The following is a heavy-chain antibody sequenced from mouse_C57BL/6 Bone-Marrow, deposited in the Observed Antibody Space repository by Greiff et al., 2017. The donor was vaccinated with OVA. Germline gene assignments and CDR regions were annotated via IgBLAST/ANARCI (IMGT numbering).Heavy chain of an antibody. J-gene: IGHJ3*01. Sequence: EVQLQESGPGMVKPSQSLSLTCTVTGYSITSGYDWHWIRHFPGNKLEWMGYISYSGSTNYNPSLKSRISITHDTSKNHFFLKLNSVTTEDTATYYCAREGDSSGYWFAYWGQGTLVTVSA. D-gene: IGHD3-2*02. CDR1: GYSITSGYD. CDR3: AREGDSSGYWFAY. V-gene: IGHV3-1*01. CDR2: ISYSGST.